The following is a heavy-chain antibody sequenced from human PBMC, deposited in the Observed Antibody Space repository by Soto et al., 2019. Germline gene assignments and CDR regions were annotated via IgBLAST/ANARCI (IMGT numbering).Heavy chain of an antibody. CDR1: GFTFSSYS. V-gene: IGHV3-48*01. Sequence: GSLRLSCAASGFTFSSYSMNWVRQAPGKGLEWVSYISSSSSTIYYADSVKGRFTISRDNAKNSLYLQMNSLRAEDTAVDYCARGADRPIDYWGQGTLVTVSS. CDR3: ARGADRPIDY. J-gene: IGHJ4*02. CDR2: ISSSSSTI. D-gene: IGHD6-6*01.